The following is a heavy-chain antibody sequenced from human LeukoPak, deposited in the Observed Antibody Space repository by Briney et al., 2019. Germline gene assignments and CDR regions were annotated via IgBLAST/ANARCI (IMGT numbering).Heavy chain of an antibody. D-gene: IGHD3-10*01. CDR2: IRNVGSNK. Sequence: GGSLRLSCAASGFTFSSFGMHWVRQAPGRGLGWVAFIRNVGSNKYYADSVKGRFTISRDNSRNTLYLQMNSLRAEDTAVYYCAKELWFGSLDMDVWGKGTTVTVSS. J-gene: IGHJ6*03. CDR1: GFTFSSFG. V-gene: IGHV3-30*02. CDR3: AKELWFGSLDMDV.